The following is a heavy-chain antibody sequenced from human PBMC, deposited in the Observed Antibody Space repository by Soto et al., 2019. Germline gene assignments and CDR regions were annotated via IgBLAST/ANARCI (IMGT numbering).Heavy chain of an antibody. D-gene: IGHD3-10*01. Sequence: PSETLSLTCAVSGGSINSGGSSWSWIRQPPGKGLEWIGYIYHSGGTYYNPSLKSRVTLSVDRSKNQFSLKLSSVTAADTAVYCCAITLLPGGYFQHWGRGTLVTVSS. CDR2: IYHSGGT. J-gene: IGHJ1*01. CDR1: GGSINSGGSS. CDR3: AITLLPGGYFQH. V-gene: IGHV4-30-2*01.